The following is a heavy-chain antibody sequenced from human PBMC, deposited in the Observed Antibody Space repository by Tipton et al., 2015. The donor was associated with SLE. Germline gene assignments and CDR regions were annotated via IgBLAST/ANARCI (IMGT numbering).Heavy chain of an antibody. D-gene: IGHD3-3*01. J-gene: IGHJ4*02. CDR3: AKCPGDVWSGYYDY. Sequence: RSLRLSCAASGFTFSAYAMHWVRQAPGKGLEWLALMSFDGSNKYYADSVKGRFTISRDNSKNTLYLQMNSLRAEDTAEYYCAKCPGDVWSGYYDYWGQGTLVTVSS. V-gene: IGHV3-30*18. CDR2: MSFDGSNK. CDR1: GFTFSAYA.